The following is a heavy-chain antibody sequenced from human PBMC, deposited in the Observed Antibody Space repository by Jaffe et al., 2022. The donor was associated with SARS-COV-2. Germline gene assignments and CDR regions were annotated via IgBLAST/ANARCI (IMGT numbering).Heavy chain of an antibody. Sequence: QVQLQESGPGLVKPSETLSLTCTVSGGSISSYYWSWIRQPAGKGLEWIGRIYTSGSTNYNPSLKSRVTMSVDTSKNQFSLKLSSVTAADTAVYYCARTPWGVGATTLMYYFDYWGQGTLVTVSS. CDR2: IYTSGST. V-gene: IGHV4-4*07. J-gene: IGHJ4*02. CDR3: ARTPWGVGATTLMYYFDY. CDR1: GGSISSYY. D-gene: IGHD1-26*01.